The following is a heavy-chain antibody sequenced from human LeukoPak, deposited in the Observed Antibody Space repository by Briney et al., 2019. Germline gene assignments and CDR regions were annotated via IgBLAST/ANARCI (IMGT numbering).Heavy chain of an antibody. CDR1: GYTFTSYD. D-gene: IGHD7-27*01. V-gene: IGHV1-8*01. Sequence: ASVKVSCKAFGYTFTSYDINWVRQATGQGPEWMGWMSPNSGNTGYAQKFQGRVTMTRSTSMSTAYMELSSLRSEDTAVYYCARGPPNWGYDYWGQGTLVTVSS. J-gene: IGHJ4*02. CDR3: ARGPPNWGYDY. CDR2: MSPNSGNT.